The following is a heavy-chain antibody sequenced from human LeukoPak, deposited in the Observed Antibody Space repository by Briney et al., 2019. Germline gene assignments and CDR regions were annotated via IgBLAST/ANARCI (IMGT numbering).Heavy chain of an antibody. V-gene: IGHV3-23*01. CDR2: ISGSGGST. J-gene: IGHJ4*02. D-gene: IGHD3-22*01. CDR3: IRLDSSGYYYSDFDY. Sequence: PGGSLRLSCAASGFTFSSYAMSWVRQAPGKGLEWVSAISGSGGSTYYADSVKGRFTISRDNSKNTLYLQMNSLRAEDTAVYYCIRLDSSGYYYSDFDYWGQGTLVTVSS. CDR1: GFTFSSYA.